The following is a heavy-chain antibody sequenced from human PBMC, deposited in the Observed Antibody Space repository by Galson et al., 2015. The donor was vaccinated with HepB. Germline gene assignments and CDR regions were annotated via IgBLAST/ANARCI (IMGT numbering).Heavy chain of an antibody. CDR2: INLSGDFT. CDR3: ARGMNSSDWSLDS. J-gene: IGHJ4*02. V-gene: IGHV1-46*01. D-gene: IGHD2-21*01. Sequence: SVKVSCKASRYPFTTYHIHWVRQPPGQGLEWMGVINLSGDFTNYTQTFQGRVTMTTDRSTTTVYMELRSLRSADTALYFRARGMNSSDWSLDSWGQGTLVTVSS. CDR1: RYPFTTYH.